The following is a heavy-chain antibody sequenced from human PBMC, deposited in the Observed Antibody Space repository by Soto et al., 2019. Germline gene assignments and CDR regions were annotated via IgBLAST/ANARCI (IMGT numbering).Heavy chain of an antibody. D-gene: IGHD3-3*01. V-gene: IGHV3-48*02. CDR1: GFTFSSYS. Sequence: PGGALRLSCAASGFTFSSYSMNWVRQAPGKGLEWVSYISSSSSTVYYADSVKGRFTISRDNAKNSLYLQMNSLRDEDTAVYYCARSSDFWSGTFDYWGQGTLVTVSS. CDR3: ARSSDFWSGTFDY. CDR2: ISSSSSTV. J-gene: IGHJ4*02.